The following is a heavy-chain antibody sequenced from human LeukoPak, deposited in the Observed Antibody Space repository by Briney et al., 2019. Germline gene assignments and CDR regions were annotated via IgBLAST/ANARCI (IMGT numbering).Heavy chain of an antibody. CDR2: IYYSGST. J-gene: IGHJ6*04. CDR3: ARAGVYGSGSYTYYYGMDV. D-gene: IGHD3-10*01. V-gene: IGHV4-59*01. Sequence: PSETVFLTCTVSGGSISSYYWSWIRQPPGKGLEWIGHIYYSGSTNHNPSLKSRVTISVDTSKNQFSLKLSSVTAADTAVYYCARAGVYGSGSYTYYYGMDVWGKGTTVTVSS. CDR1: GGSISSYY.